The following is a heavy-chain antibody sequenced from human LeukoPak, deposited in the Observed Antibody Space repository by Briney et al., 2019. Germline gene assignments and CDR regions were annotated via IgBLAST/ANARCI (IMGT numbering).Heavy chain of an antibody. Sequence: GGSLRLSCAASGFTLSSYGMHWVHQAPGKGLEWVAVISYDGSNKYYADSVKGRFTISRGNSKNTLYLQMNSLRAEDTAVYYCAKRRLFYGMDVWGQGTTVTVSS. CDR2: ISYDGSNK. CDR3: AKRRLFYGMDV. CDR1: GFTLSSYG. J-gene: IGHJ6*02. D-gene: IGHD3-22*01. V-gene: IGHV3-30*18.